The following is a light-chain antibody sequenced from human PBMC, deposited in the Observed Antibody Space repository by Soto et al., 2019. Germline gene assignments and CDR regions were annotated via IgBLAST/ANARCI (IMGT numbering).Light chain of an antibody. Sequence: IQMTQSPSSLSASVGDRVTITCRASQGIRNDGGWYQQRPGNAPKRLIYAASTLQSGVPSHFIGSGFATVSTLTISGLQAEDSATYYCLQYRSFPRTFGRGNNVVVK. V-gene: IGKV1-6*01. CDR2: AAS. CDR3: LQYRSFPRT. CDR1: QGIRND. J-gene: IGKJ1*01.